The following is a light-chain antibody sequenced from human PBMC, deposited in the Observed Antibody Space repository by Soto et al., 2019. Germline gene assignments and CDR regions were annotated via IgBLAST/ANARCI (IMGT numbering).Light chain of an antibody. CDR1: SSDVGSNNY. J-gene: IGLJ2*01. Sequence: QSALTQPASVSGSPGQSITISCTGTSSDVGSNNYVSWYRQHPGKAPTLMIYEVNNRPSGVSNRFSGSKSGDTASLTISGLQAEDEADYYCSSYTTTNTVVFGGGTQLTVL. V-gene: IGLV2-14*01. CDR3: SSYTTTNTVV. CDR2: EVN.